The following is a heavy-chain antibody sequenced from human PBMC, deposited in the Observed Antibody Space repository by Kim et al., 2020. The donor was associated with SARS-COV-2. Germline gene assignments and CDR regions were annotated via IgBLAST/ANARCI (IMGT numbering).Heavy chain of an antibody. J-gene: IGHJ1*01. D-gene: IGHD1-7*01. V-gene: IGHV4-59*13. CDR3: VRSLYNRDYAPYFQH. CDR2: VYHTDNT. CDR1: GGSFSSFS. Sequence: SETLSLTCTVSGGSFSSFSWGWIRQPPGKGLEWIGHVYHTDNTNYSPSLKSRASISLDMSKNQFSLQLTSLTAADTAVYYCVRSLYNRDYAPYFQHWGHGALVTVS.